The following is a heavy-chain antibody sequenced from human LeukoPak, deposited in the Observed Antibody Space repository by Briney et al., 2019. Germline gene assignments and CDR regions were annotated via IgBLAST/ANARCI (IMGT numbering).Heavy chain of an antibody. J-gene: IGHJ3*02. V-gene: IGHV5-51*01. CDR2: IYPGDSDT. CDR3: ARRQSGSNPQAFDI. D-gene: IGHD3-10*01. Sequence: GESLKISWKGSGYSFTIYWIGWVRQMPGKGLEWMGLIYPGDSDTRYSPSFQGQVTMSADKSISTAYLQWSSLKASDTAMYYCARRQSGSNPQAFDIWGQGTMVSVSS. CDR1: GYSFTIYW.